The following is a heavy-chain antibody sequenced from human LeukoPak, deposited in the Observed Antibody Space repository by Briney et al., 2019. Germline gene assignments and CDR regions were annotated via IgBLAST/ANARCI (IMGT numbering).Heavy chain of an antibody. J-gene: IGHJ4*02. Sequence: PSQTLSLTCTVSGGSISSGGYYWSWIRQHPGKGLEWIGYIKYSGSTYYNPSLKSRLTISVDTFKNQFSLKLSSVTAADTAVYYCARASRLGELSLGYWGQGTLVTVSS. CDR1: GGSISSGGYY. CDR3: ARASRLGELSLGY. CDR2: IKYSGST. D-gene: IGHD3-16*02. V-gene: IGHV4-31*03.